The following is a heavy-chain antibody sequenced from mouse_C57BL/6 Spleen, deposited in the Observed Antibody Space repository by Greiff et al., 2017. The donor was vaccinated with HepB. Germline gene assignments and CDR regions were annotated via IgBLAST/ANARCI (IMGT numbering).Heavy chain of an antibody. Sequence: EVQLQQSGAELVRPGASVKLSCTASGFNIKDDYMHWVKQRPEQGLEWIGWIDPENGDTEYAPKFQGKATITADTSSNTAYLQLSSLTSEDTAVYYCSIGAFITTIVAPYYYAMDYWGQGTSVTVSS. V-gene: IGHV14-4*01. CDR2: IDPENGDT. CDR3: SIGAFITTIVAPYYYAMDY. CDR1: GFNIKDDY. D-gene: IGHD1-1*01. J-gene: IGHJ4*01.